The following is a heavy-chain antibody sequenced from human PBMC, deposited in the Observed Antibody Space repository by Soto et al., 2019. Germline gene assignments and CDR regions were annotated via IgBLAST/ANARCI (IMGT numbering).Heavy chain of an antibody. CDR1: GFTFSNYS. Sequence: GSLRLSCAASGFTFSNYSMNWVRQAPGKGLEWVSTISVSDGNTYSAESVKGRFTISRDNSKTTLYLQMNSPRDDETAIYYCAKHRAYYYDSGDSYSAFHXWGQGTLVTVSX. D-gene: IGHD3-22*01. CDR3: AKHRAYYYDSGDSYSAFHX. J-gene: IGHJ4*02. V-gene: IGHV3-23*01. CDR2: ISVSDGNT.